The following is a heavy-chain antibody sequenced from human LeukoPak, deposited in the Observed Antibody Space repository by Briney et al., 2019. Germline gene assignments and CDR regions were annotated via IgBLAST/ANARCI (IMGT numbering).Heavy chain of an antibody. J-gene: IGHJ4*02. Sequence: PGGSLRLSCAASGFTFSSYAMSWVRQAPGKGLEWVSAISGSGGSTYYADSVKGRFTISRDNSKNTLYLQMNSLRAEDTAVYYCAKGYYDSSGYLWYYFDYWGQGTLVTVSS. CDR3: AKGYYDSSGYLWYYFDY. CDR1: GFTFSSYA. D-gene: IGHD3-22*01. CDR2: ISGSGGST. V-gene: IGHV3-23*01.